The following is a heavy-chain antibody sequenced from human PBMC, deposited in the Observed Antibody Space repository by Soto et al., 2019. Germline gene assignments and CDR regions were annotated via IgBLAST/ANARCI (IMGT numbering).Heavy chain of an antibody. CDR2: IYHSGST. D-gene: IGHD3-10*01. CDR3: ARERRITMVRGEKRHNWFDP. J-gene: IGHJ5*02. V-gene: IGHV4-30-2*01. CDR1: GGSISSGGYS. Sequence: SETLSLTCAVSGGSISSGGYSWSWIRQPPGKGLEWIGYIYHSGSTYYNPSLKSRVTISVDRSKNQFSLKLSSVTAADTAVYYCARERRITMVRGEKRHNWFDPGGQGTLVTVSS.